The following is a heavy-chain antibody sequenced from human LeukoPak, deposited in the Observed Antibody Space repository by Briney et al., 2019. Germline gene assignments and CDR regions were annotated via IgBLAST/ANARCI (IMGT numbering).Heavy chain of an antibody. D-gene: IGHD5-18*01. CDR2: ISGDGGST. V-gene: IGHV3-43*02. Sequence: PGGSLRLSCAASGFTFDDYAMHWVRQTPGKGLEWVSLISGDGGSTYYADSVKGRFTISRDNSKNSLYLQMNSLRTEDTALYYCAKDTVDTAMVTYFDCWGQGTLVTVSS. CDR3: AKDTVDTAMVTYFDC. CDR1: GFTFDDYA. J-gene: IGHJ4*02.